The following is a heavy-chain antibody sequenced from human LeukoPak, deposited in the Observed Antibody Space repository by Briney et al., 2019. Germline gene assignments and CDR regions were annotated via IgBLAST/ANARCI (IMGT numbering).Heavy chain of an antibody. J-gene: IGHJ4*02. CDR2: IRPDGDNK. Sequence: GGSLRLSCAASGFTFSGYGMHWVRQAPGKGLEWVAFIRPDGDNKYYADSVRGRFTISRDNSNNTLYLQMNSLRAEDTAVYYCAKGEVIIQSLFDYWGQGTLVTVSS. CDR3: AKGEVIIQSLFDY. CDR1: GFTFSGYG. V-gene: IGHV3-30*02. D-gene: IGHD3-3*01.